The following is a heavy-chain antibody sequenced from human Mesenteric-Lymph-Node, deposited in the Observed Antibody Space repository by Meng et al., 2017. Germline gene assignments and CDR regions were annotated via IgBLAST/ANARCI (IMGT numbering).Heavy chain of an antibody. Sequence: GESLKISCAASGFTFSSYAMHWVRQAPGKGLEWVAVISYDGSNKYYADSVKGRFTISRDNAKNSLYLQMNSLRAEDTAVYYCASSVDTAMVSLGWYFDLWGLGTLVTVSS. CDR2: ISYDGSNK. V-gene: IGHV3-30*07. CDR1: GFTFSSYA. J-gene: IGHJ2*01. CDR3: ASSVDTAMVSLGWYFDL. D-gene: IGHD5-18*01.